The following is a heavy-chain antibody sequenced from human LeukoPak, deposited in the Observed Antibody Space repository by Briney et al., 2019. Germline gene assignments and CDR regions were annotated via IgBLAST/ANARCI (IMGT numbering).Heavy chain of an antibody. CDR2: SSSSSSTI. CDR3: ARGRADFYFVG. D-gene: IGHD2-21*02. CDR1: VFTFSGYS. Sequence: GGSLRLSRAASVFTFSGYSTNWVRQAPGKGVEWVSYSSSSSSTIYYPDSVRGRSTISRYNAISSLHLQWNSLRPEDTAGYYGARGRADFYFVGWSQRTLVTVSS. V-gene: IGHV3-48*01. J-gene: IGHJ4*02.